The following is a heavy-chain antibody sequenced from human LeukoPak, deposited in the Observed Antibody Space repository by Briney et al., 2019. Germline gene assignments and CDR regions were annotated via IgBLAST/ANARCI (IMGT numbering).Heavy chain of an antibody. V-gene: IGHV4-59*08. CDR3: ARHAEYFMATAYYYGMDV. J-gene: IGHJ6*02. CDR2: IYYSGST. D-gene: IGHD3-9*01. CDR1: GGSISSYY. Sequence: SETLSLTCTVSGGSISSYYWSWIRQPPGKGLEWIGYIYYSGSTNYNPSLKSRVTISVDTSKNQFSLKLSSVTAADTAVYYCARHAEYFMATAYYYGMDVWGQGTTVTVSS.